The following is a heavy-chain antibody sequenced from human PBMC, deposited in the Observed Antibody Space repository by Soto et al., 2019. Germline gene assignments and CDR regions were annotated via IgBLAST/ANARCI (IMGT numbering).Heavy chain of an antibody. CDR1: GFTFSSYA. CDR3: AKDLRYCSGGSCYSQSYFDY. D-gene: IGHD2-15*01. CDR2: ISGSGGST. Sequence: GGSLRLSCAASGFTFSSYAMSWVRQAPGKGLEWVSAISGSGGSTYYADSVKGRFTISRDNSKNTLYLQMNSLRAEDTAVYYCAKDLRYCSGGSCYSQSYFDYWGQGTLVTVSS. V-gene: IGHV3-23*01. J-gene: IGHJ4*02.